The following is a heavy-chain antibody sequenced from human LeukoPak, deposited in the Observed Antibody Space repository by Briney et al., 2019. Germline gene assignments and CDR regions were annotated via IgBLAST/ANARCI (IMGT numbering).Heavy chain of an antibody. D-gene: IGHD2-2*01. Sequence: GGSLRLSCVASGFTFSVFAMSWVRQAPGKGLEWVSTISDSGGTTYYADSVKGRFTISRDNAKNSLYLQMNSLRAEDTAVYYCARLDIVVVPAAKDAFDIWGQGTMVTVSS. CDR2: ISDSGGTT. V-gene: IGHV3-23*01. CDR1: GFTFSVFA. J-gene: IGHJ3*02. CDR3: ARLDIVVVPAAKDAFDI.